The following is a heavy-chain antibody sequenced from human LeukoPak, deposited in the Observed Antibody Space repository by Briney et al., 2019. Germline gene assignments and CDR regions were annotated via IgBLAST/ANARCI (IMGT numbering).Heavy chain of an antibody. V-gene: IGHV1-69*13. CDR2: TIPIFGTA. CDR3: ARVGDYYDSSGYYHPYFDY. D-gene: IGHD3-22*01. J-gene: IGHJ4*02. Sequence: SVKVSCKASGGTFSSYAISWVRQAPGQGLEWMGGTIPIFGTANYAQKFQGRVTITADESTSTAYMELSSLRSEDTAVYYCARVGDYYDSSGYYHPYFDYWGQGTLVTVSS. CDR1: GGTFSSYA.